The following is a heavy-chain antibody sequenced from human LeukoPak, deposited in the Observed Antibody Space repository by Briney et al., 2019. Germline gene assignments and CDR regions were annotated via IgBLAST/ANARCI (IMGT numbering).Heavy chain of an antibody. CDR3: AKDKGSGQQLVPFPEYFQH. V-gene: IGHV3-23*01. CDR1: GFTFSSYA. D-gene: IGHD6-13*01. Sequence: AGGSLRLSCAASGFTFSSYAMSWVRQAPGKGLEWVSAISGSGGSTYYADSVKGRFTISRDNSKNTLYLQMNSLRAEDTAVYYCAKDKGSGQQLVPFPEYFQHWGQGTLVTVSS. CDR2: ISGSGGST. J-gene: IGHJ1*01.